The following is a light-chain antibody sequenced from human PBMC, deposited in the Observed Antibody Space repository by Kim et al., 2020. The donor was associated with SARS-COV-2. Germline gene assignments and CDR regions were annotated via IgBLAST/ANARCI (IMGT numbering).Light chain of an antibody. V-gene: IGKV1-5*01. CDR1: HSINTW. J-gene: IGKJ2*01. CDR2: DAS. Sequence: DIQMSQSPSTLSASIGDRVTTTCRASHSINTWLAWYQQKPGKAPKLLIYDASSLERGVPSRFSGTGSGTEFTLTISSLLPDDFATYYCQQYNDYLYTFGQGTKLEI. CDR3: QQYNDYLYT.